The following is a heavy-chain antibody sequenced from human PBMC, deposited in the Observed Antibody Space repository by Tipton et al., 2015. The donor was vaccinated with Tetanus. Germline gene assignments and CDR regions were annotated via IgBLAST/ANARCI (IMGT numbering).Heavy chain of an antibody. D-gene: IGHD5-18*01. CDR3: ARGRGYSYGYSLRDQGRVSHFDY. J-gene: IGHJ4*02. Sequence: TLSLTCAVYGGSFSGYYWSWIRQPPGKGLEWIGEINHSGSTNYNPSLKSRVTISVDTPKNQFSLKLSSVTAADTAVYYCARGRGYSYGYSLRDQGRVSHFDYWGQGTLVTVSS. CDR1: GGSFSGYY. V-gene: IGHV4-34*01. CDR2: INHSGST.